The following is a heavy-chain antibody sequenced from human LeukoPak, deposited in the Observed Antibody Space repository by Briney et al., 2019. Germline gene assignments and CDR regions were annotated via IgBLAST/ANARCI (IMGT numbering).Heavy chain of an antibody. Sequence: GPTLVKPTQTLTLTCTFSGFSLSTSGVGVGWIRQPPGKALEWLALIYWNDDKRYSPSLKSRLTITKDTSKNQVVLTMTNIDPVDTATYYCAHTRPSPYCSSTSCLYYFDYWGQGTLVTVSS. CDR1: GFSLSTSGVG. J-gene: IGHJ4*02. V-gene: IGHV2-5*01. CDR2: IYWNDDK. CDR3: AHTRPSPYCSSTSCLYYFDY. D-gene: IGHD2-2*01.